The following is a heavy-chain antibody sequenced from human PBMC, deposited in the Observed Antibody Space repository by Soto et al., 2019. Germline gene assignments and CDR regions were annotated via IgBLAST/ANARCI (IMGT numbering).Heavy chain of an antibody. CDR2: INWNSGSI. CDR1: GFTFVDFA. CDR3: AKEKGFGGVRKGMDV. V-gene: IGHV3-9*01. Sequence: EVQLVESGGGLVQPGRSLRLSGAASGFTFVDFAMHWVRQAPGKGREWVSGINWNSGSIGYADSVKGRFTISRDNAKNSLYLQMNSLRTEDTALYYCAKEKGFGGVRKGMDVWGQGTTVTVSS. J-gene: IGHJ6*02. D-gene: IGHD3-16*01.